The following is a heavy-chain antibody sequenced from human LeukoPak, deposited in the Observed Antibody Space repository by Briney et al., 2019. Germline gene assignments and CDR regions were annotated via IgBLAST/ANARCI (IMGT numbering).Heavy chain of an antibody. Sequence: PGGSLRLSCIASGFTFSSYEMSWVRQAPGKGLEWVSSISTSSTYIDYADSVKGRFTISRDNAKNSLYLQMNSLRAEDTAVYYCASMSSTRYYFEFWGLGTLVTVSS. CDR2: ISTSSTYI. J-gene: IGHJ4*02. V-gene: IGHV3-21*01. D-gene: IGHD2/OR15-2a*01. CDR1: GFTFSSYE. CDR3: ASMSSTRYYFEF.